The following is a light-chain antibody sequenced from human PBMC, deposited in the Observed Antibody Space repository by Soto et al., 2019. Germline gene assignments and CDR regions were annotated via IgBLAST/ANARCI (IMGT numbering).Light chain of an antibody. V-gene: IGKV3-20*01. CDR3: HQYAASPLT. CDR2: DAS. Sequence: EIVLTQSPGTLSLSPGERATLSCRASQSVGRNYLAWYQQKPGQAPRLLIYDASSRATGIPDSFSGSGSGTDFTLTISRLEPEDFAVYYCHQYAASPLTFGQGPKVEIK. J-gene: IGKJ1*01. CDR1: QSVGRNY.